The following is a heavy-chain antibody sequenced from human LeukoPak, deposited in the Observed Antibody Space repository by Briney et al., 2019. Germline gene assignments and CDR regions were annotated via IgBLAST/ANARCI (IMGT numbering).Heavy chain of an antibody. CDR2: ISSSSSYI. J-gene: IGHJ5*02. V-gene: IGHV3-21*01. D-gene: IGHD2-15*01. CDR3: ARDGQLLPEPNWFDP. Sequence: GGSLRLSCAASGFTFSSYSMNWVRQAPGKGLEWVSSISSSSSYIYYADSVKGRLTISRDNAKNSLYLQMNSLRAEDTAVYYCARDGQLLPEPNWFDPWGQGTLVTVSS. CDR1: GFTFSSYS.